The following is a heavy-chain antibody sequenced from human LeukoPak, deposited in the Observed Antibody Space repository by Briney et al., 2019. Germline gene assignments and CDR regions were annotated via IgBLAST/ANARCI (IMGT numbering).Heavy chain of an antibody. CDR3: ARDLRAYGMDI. CDR2: IWYDGSNK. J-gene: IGHJ6*02. Sequence: GGSLRLSCAASGFTFSSYGMRWVRQAPGKGLEWVAVIWYDGSNKYYADSVKGRFTISRENAKNSLYLQMNSLRAGDTAVYYCARDLRAYGMDIWGQGTTVTVSS. D-gene: IGHD4-17*01. V-gene: IGHV3-33*01. CDR1: GFTFSSYG.